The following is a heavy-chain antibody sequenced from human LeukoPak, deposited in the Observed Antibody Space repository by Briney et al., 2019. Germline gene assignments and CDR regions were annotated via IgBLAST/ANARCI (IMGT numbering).Heavy chain of an antibody. CDR1: GGSISSYY. D-gene: IGHD3-22*01. J-gene: IGHJ3*02. CDR2: IYYSGST. V-gene: IGHV4-59*01. Sequence: SETLSLTCTVSGGSISSYYWSWIRQPPGKGLEWIGYIYYSGSTNYNPSLKSRVTISVDTSKNQFSLKLSSVTAADTAVYYCVRADGNYYDSSGYYKLYHDAFDIWGQGTMVTVSS. CDR3: VRADGNYYDSSGYYKLYHDAFDI.